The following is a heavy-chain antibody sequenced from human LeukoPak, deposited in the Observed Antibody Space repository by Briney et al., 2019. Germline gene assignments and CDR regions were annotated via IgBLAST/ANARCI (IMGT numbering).Heavy chain of an antibody. CDR1: GGSISSYY. CDR3: AREQSMVRGVTIYYYMDV. CDR2: IYYSGST. Sequence: SETLSLTCTVSGGSISSYYWSWIRQPPGKGLEWIGYIYYSGSTNYNPSLKSRVTMSVDTSKNQFSLKLSSVTAADTAVYYCAREQSMVRGVTIYYYMDVWGKGTTVTVSS. D-gene: IGHD3-10*01. V-gene: IGHV4-59*12. J-gene: IGHJ6*03.